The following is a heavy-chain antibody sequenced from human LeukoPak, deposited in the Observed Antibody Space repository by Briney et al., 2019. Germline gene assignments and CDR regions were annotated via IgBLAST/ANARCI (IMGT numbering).Heavy chain of an antibody. CDR1: GGSISSHY. J-gene: IGHJ4*01. D-gene: IGHD6-13*01. Sequence: SETLSLTCTVSGGSISSHYWSWIRQPPGKGLEWIGYIYYSGNTNYNPSLKSRVTISVDTSKNQFSLKLSSVTAADTAVYYCAREADWGYSSSSPFDYWGQGTLVTVSS. V-gene: IGHV4-59*11. CDR3: AREADWGYSSSSPFDY. CDR2: IYYSGNT.